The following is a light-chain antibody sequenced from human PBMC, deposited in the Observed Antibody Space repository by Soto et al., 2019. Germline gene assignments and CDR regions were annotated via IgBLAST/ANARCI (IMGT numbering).Light chain of an antibody. CDR1: SSDVGGYNY. J-gene: IGLJ1*01. V-gene: IGLV2-14*01. CDR2: EVT. CDR3: SSYTSTGTYV. Sequence: QSVLTQPASVSGSPGQSITISCTGTSSDVGGYNYVSWYQQHPGNAPKLMISEVTNRPSGVSDRFSGSKSDNTASLTISGLQAEDEADYYCSSYTSTGTYVFGTGTQLTVL.